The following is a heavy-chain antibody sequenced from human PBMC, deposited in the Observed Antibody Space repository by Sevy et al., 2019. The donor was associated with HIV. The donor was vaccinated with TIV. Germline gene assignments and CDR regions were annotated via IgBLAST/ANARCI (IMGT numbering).Heavy chain of an antibody. CDR2: ISSSGSYM. D-gene: IGHD4-17*01. V-gene: IGHV3-21*01. CDR3: ARGDMTTVTKFDF. Sequence: GGSLRLSCAASGFTFSSYSMNWVRQAPGKGLEWVSSISSSGSYMYYADSVKGRFTISRDNAENPLYLQMNSLRAEDTAVYYCARGDMTTVTKFDFWGQGTLVTVSS. J-gene: IGHJ4*02. CDR1: GFTFSSYS.